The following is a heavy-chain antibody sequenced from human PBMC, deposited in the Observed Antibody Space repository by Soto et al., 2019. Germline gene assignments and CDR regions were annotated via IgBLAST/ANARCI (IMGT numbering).Heavy chain of an antibody. CDR2: IYTSGST. D-gene: IGHD6-19*01. Sequence: SETLSLTCTVSGGSISSYYWSWIRHPAGKGLEWIGRIYTSGSTNYNPSLKSRVAMSVDTSKNQFSLKLSSVTAADTAVYYCARVNGAVAGRGHDYWGQGTLVTVSS. V-gene: IGHV4-4*07. CDR3: ARVNGAVAGRGHDY. J-gene: IGHJ4*02. CDR1: GGSISSYY.